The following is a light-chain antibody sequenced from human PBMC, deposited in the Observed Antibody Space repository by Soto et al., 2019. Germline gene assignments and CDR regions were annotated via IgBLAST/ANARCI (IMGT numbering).Light chain of an antibody. Sequence: QSALTQPPSASGSLGQSVTISCTGTSSDVGAYNYVSWYQHRPGKAPKLILYEVTKWPSGVPARFFGSKSGNTASLTVSGLQAEDEADYYCSSYADRSNFVFGTGTKLTVL. CDR3: SSYADRSNFV. CDR2: EVT. V-gene: IGLV2-8*01. CDR1: SSDVGAYNY. J-gene: IGLJ1*01.